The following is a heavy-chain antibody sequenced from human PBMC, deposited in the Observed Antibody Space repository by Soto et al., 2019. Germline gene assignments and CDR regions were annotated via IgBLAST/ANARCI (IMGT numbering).Heavy chain of an antibody. CDR3: ARGDLAYCGGDCSPEYYFDY. D-gene: IGHD2-21*02. Sequence: SVKVSCKASGGTFSSYAISWVRQAPGQGLEWMGGIIPIFGTANYAQKFQGRVTITADESTSTAYMELSSLRSEDTAVYYCARGDLAYCGGDCSPEYYFDYWGQGTLVTVSS. CDR2: IIPIFGTA. J-gene: IGHJ4*02. CDR1: GGTFSSYA. V-gene: IGHV1-69*13.